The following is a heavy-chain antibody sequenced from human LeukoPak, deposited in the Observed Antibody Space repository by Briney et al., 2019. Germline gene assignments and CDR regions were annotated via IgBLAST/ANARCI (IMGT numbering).Heavy chain of an antibody. CDR2: ISWNSGSI. Sequence: SLRLFCSASGFIFYVFAMHWVRHAPGKGLEWVSGISWNSGSIDYADSVKGRFIISRVNAKIFLYLQMNSLRADDTALFYFRKDNDDSSGYLHFDHWGQGTLVTVSS. CDR3: RKDNDDSSGYLHFDH. D-gene: IGHD3-22*01. CDR1: GFIFYVFA. V-gene: IGHV3-9*01. J-gene: IGHJ5*02.